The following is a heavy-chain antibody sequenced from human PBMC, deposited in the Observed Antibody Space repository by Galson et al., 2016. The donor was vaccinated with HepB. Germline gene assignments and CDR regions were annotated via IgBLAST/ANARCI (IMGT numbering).Heavy chain of an antibody. CDR2: IYYSGST. J-gene: IGHJ4*02. CDR1: DDSVTSDSYY. D-gene: IGHD1-26*01. V-gene: IGHV4-61*01. CDR3: ARGPYSGNYYVD. Sequence: SETLSLTCSVSDDSVTSDSYYWTWIRQPPGKGLEWIGHIYYSGSTKYNPSLKSRVTTAVDTSKNQVSLKVNSVTAADTAVYYCARGPYSGNYYVDWGQGTLGTVSS.